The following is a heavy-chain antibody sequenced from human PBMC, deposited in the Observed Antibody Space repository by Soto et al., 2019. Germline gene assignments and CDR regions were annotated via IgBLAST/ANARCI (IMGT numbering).Heavy chain of an antibody. CDR2: IIPIFVTA. CDR1: GDTFSSYA. Sequence: GASVKVSCKAPGDTFSSYAISWVRQAPGQGLEWMGWIIPIFVTANYAQKFQGRVTVTADESTSTAYMELSSLRFEDTAVYYCASCSPTGTTLTGHYYWGQGTLVTVSS. J-gene: IGHJ4*02. V-gene: IGHV1-69*13. CDR3: ASCSPTGTTLTGHYY. D-gene: IGHD1-1*01.